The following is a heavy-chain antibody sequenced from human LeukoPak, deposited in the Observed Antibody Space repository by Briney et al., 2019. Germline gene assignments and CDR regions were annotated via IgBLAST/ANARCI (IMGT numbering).Heavy chain of an antibody. CDR3: ASLRYYYDSSGYYFLNYFDY. D-gene: IGHD3-22*01. CDR2: INSDGSST. Sequence: PGGSLRLSCAASGFTFSSYWMHWVRQAPGKGLVWVSRINSDGSSTSYADSVKGRFTISRDNAKNTLYLQMNSLRAEDTAVYYCASLRYYYDSSGYYFLNYFDYWGQGTLVTVSS. V-gene: IGHV3-74*01. J-gene: IGHJ4*02. CDR1: GFTFSSYW.